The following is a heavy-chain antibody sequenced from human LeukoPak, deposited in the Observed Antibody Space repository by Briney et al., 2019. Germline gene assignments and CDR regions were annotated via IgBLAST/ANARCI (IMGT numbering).Heavy chain of an antibody. Sequence: GGSLRLSCAASGFTFSSYEMNWVRQAPGKGLEWVSYISSSGSTIYYADSVKGRFTISRDNAQDSLYLQMNSLGAEDTAVYYCARARIVVVPSTYWFDPWGQGTLVTVSS. D-gene: IGHD2-2*01. J-gene: IGHJ5*02. V-gene: IGHV3-48*03. CDR3: ARARIVVVPSTYWFDP. CDR1: GFTFSSYE. CDR2: ISSSGSTI.